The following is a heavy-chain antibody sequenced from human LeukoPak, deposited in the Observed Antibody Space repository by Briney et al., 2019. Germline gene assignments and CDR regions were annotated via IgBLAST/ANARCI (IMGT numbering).Heavy chain of an antibody. CDR1: GYTFTSYG. V-gene: IGHV1-18*01. D-gene: IGHD4-23*01. CDR2: ISAYNGNT. J-gene: IGHJ3*02. Sequence: GASVKVSCKASGYTFTSYGISWVRQAPRQGLEWMGWISAYNGNTNYAQKLQGRVTMTTDTSTSTAYMELRSLRSDDTAVYYCARVAMTTVVTGWPIDAFDIWGQGTMVTVSS. CDR3: ARVAMTTVVTGWPIDAFDI.